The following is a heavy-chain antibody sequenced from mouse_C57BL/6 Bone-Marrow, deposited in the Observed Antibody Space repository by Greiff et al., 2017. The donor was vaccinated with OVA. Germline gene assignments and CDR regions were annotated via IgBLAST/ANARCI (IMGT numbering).Heavy chain of an antibody. V-gene: IGHV1-81*01. CDR2: IYPRSGNT. D-gene: IGHD1-1*01. CDR1: GYTFTSYG. CDR3: AREVYYYWYFDV. J-gene: IGHJ1*03. Sequence: VQRVESGAELARPGASVKLSCKASGYTFTSYGISWVKQRTGQGLEWIGEIYPRSGNTYYNEKFKGKATLTADKSSSTAYMELRSLTSEDSAVYFCAREVYYYWYFDVWGTGTTVTVSS.